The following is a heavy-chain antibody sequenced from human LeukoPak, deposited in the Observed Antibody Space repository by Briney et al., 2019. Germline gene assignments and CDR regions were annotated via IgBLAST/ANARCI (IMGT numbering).Heavy chain of an antibody. CDR2: IYSSGST. J-gene: IGHJ4*02. CDR3: ARARGSSGSYSEY. CDR1: GGSISSYY. D-gene: IGHD1-26*01. Sequence: PSETLSLTCSVSGGSISSYYWSWIRQPPGKGLEWIGYIYSSGSTNYNPSLKSRVTISVDTSKNQVSLKLSSVTAADTAVYYCARARGSSGSYSEYWGQGTLVTVSS. V-gene: IGHV4-59*01.